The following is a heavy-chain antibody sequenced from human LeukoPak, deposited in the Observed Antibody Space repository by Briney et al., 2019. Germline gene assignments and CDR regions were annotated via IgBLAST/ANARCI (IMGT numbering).Heavy chain of an antibody. CDR2: IYHSGST. D-gene: IGHD3-22*01. CDR1: GGSISSSNW. V-gene: IGHV4-4*02. J-gene: IGHJ4*02. Sequence: SGTLSLTCAVSGGSISSSNWWSWVRPPPGKGLEWIGEIYHSGSTNYNPSLKSRVTISVDKSKNQFSLKLSSVTAADTAVYYCARVKYYDSSGYGGGFDYWGQGTLVTVSS. CDR3: ARVKYYDSSGYGGGFDY.